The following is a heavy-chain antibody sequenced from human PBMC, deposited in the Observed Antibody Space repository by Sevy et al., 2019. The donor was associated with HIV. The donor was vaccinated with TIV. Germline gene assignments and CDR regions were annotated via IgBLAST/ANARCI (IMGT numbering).Heavy chain of an antibody. CDR2: IYYSGST. CDR1: GGSITSSSYY. J-gene: IGHJ3*02. CDR3: ARPLPNASGAFDI. V-gene: IGHV4-39*01. Sequence: SETLSLTCTVSGGSITSSSYYWGWIRQPPGKGLEWIGSIYYSGSTYYNPSLKSRVTISVDTCKNQFSLKLSSVTAADTAVYYCARPLPNASGAFDIWGQGTMVTVSS. D-gene: IGHD2-2*01.